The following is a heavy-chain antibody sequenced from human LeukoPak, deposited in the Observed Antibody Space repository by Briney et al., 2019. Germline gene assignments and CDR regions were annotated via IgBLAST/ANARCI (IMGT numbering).Heavy chain of an antibody. Sequence: ASVKVSCKASGYTFTSYGINWVRQAPGQGLEWMGIINPSGGSTSYAQKFQGRVTMTRDMSTSTVYMELSSLRSEDTAVYYCARVGIGYCSGGSCYYFDYWGQGTLVTVSS. D-gene: IGHD2-15*01. CDR2: INPSGGST. J-gene: IGHJ4*02. CDR3: ARVGIGYCSGGSCYYFDY. CDR1: GYTFTSYG. V-gene: IGHV1-46*01.